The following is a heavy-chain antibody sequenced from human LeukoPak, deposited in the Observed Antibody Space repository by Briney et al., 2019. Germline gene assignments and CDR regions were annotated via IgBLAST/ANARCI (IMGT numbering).Heavy chain of an antibody. CDR2: INYSGST. V-gene: IGHV4-39*01. D-gene: IGHD3-22*01. Sequence: SETLSLTCTVSGGSIIGSTSYWGWIRQPPGKGLDWIGIINYSGSTYYNPSLRSRVTISVDTSKNQFSLKLNSVTASDTAVYYCARGYDYWGQGALVTVSS. J-gene: IGHJ4*02. CDR3: ARGYDY. CDR1: GGSIIGSTSY.